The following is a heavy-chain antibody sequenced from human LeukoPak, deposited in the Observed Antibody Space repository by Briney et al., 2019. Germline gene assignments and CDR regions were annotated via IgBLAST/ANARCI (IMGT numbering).Heavy chain of an antibody. J-gene: IGHJ6*03. CDR2: INPSGGST. CDR3: ARADIVATINPSPRGYYYYMDV. CDR1: GYTFTSYY. D-gene: IGHD5-12*01. V-gene: IGHV1-46*01. Sequence: GASVKVSCKASGYTFTSYYMHWVRQAPGQGLEWMGIINPSGGSTSYAQKFQGRVTMTRDMSTSTVYMELSSLRSDDTAVYYCARADIVATINPSPRGYYYYMDVWGKGTTVTVSS.